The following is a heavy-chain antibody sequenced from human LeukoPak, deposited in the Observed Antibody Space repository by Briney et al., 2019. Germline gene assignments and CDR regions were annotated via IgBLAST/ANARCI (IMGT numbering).Heavy chain of an antibody. J-gene: IGHJ4*02. V-gene: IGHV1-2*02. D-gene: IGHD6-19*01. Sequence: ASVKVSCKASGYTFTGYYMHWVRQAPGQGLEWMGWINPNSGGTNYAQKFQGRVTMTRDTSTSTVYMELSSLRSEDTAVYYCAREGIAVAATFDYWGQGTLVTVSS. CDR2: INPNSGGT. CDR1: GYTFTGYY. CDR3: AREGIAVAATFDY.